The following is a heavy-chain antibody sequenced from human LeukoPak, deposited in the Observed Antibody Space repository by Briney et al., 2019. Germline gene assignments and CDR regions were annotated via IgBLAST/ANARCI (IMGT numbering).Heavy chain of an antibody. J-gene: IGHJ6*04. Sequence: GGSLRLSCAASGFTFSSYEMNWVRQAPGKGLEWVSYISSSGSTIYYADSVKGRFTISRDNSKNTLYLQMNSLRAEDTAVYYCAKDLGLGQQLVHLMDVWGKGTTVTVSS. CDR2: ISSSGSTI. V-gene: IGHV3-48*03. D-gene: IGHD6-13*01. CDR3: AKDLGLGQQLVHLMDV. CDR1: GFTFSSYE.